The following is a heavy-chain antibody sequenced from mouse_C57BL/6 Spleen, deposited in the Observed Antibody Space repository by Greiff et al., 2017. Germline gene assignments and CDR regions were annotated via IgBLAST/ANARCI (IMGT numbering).Heavy chain of an antibody. V-gene: IGHV1-7*01. D-gene: IGHD6-1*01. CDR3: ERSESSWYAMDY. CDR2: INPSSGYT. CDR1: GYTFTSYW. Sequence: QVQLKESGAELAKPGASVKLSCKASGYTFTSYWMHWVKQRPGQGLEWIGYINPSSGYTKYNQKFKDKATLTADKSSSTAYMQLSSLTYEDSAVYYCERSESSWYAMDYWGQGTSVTVSS. J-gene: IGHJ4*01.